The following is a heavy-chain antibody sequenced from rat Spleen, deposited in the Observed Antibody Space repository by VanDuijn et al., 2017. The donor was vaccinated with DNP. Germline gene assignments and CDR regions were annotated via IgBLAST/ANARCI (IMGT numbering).Heavy chain of an antibody. V-gene: IGHV5-31*01. J-gene: IGHJ2*01. D-gene: IGHD1-9*01. CDR3: AREGYIPFDY. Sequence: EVQLVESGGGPVQPGRSLKISCIASGFIFSNYWMTWIRQAPGKGLEWVASITNTGDSTYYSDSVKGRFSISRDNAKTTLYLQMDSLRSEDTATYYCAREGYIPFDYWGQGVMVTVSS. CDR2: ITNTGDST. CDR1: GFIFSNYW.